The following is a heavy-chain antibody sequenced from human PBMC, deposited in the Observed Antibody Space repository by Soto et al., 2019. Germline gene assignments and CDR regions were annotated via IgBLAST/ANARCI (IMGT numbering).Heavy chain of an antibody. CDR1: GFTFSSYS. V-gene: IGHV3-21*01. Sequence: GGSLRLSCAASGFTFSSYSMNWVRQAPGKGLEWVSSISSSSSYIYYADSVKGRFTISRDNAKNSLYLQMNSLRAEDTAVYYCARGTIRIAASMDVWGQGTTVTVSS. CDR2: ISSSSSYI. J-gene: IGHJ6*02. D-gene: IGHD6-13*01. CDR3: ARGTIRIAASMDV.